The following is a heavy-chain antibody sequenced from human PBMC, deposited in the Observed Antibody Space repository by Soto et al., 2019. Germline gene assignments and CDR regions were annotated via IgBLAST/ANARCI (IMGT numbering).Heavy chain of an antibody. D-gene: IGHD3-10*01. CDR1: GYTFTGYY. Sequence: ASVKVSCKASGYTFTGYYMHWVRQAPGQGLEWMGWINPNSGGTNYAQKFQGWVTMTRDTSISTAYMELSRLRSDDTAVYYCASSPYYYGSGSYHNWFDPWGQGTLVTVSS. V-gene: IGHV1-2*04. CDR3: ASSPYYYGSGSYHNWFDP. J-gene: IGHJ5*02. CDR2: INPNSGGT.